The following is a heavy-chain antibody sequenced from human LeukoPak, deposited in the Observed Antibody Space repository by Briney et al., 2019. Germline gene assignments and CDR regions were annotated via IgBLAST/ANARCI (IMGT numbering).Heavy chain of an antibody. V-gene: IGHV3-30-3*01. CDR2: ISYDGSNK. Sequence: PGRSLRLSCAASGFTFSSYAMHWVRQAPGKGLEWVAVISYDGSNKYYADSVKGRFTISRDNSKNTLFLQMNSLRPDDTAVYYCAKDLDGSGTYYNTGQDAFDFWGQGTMVTVSS. CDR3: AKDLDGSGTYYNTGQDAFDF. J-gene: IGHJ3*01. CDR1: GFTFSSYA. D-gene: IGHD3-10*01.